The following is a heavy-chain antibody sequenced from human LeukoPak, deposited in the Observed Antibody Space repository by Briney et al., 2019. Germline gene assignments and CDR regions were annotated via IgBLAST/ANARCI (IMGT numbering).Heavy chain of an antibody. V-gene: IGHV3-21*01. D-gene: IGHD1-26*01. J-gene: IGHJ4*02. CDR1: GFTFSSYS. CDR2: ISSSSSYI. Sequence: GGSLRLSCAASGFTFSSYSMNWVRQAPGKGLEWVSSISSSSSYIYYADSVKGRFTISRDNAKNSLYLQMNSLRAEDTAVYYCASAIGEWEPLDFDYWGQGTLVTVSS. CDR3: ASAIGEWEPLDFDY.